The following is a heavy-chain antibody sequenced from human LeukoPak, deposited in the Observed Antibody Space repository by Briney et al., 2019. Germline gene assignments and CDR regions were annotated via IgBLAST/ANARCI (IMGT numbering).Heavy chain of an antibody. CDR2: ISGIGGST. CDR3: ANRITMVRGVILSYGMDV. D-gene: IGHD3-10*01. Sequence: GGSLRLSCAASGFTFSSYAMSWVRQAPGKGLEWVSAISGIGGSTYYADSVKGRFTISRDNSKNTLYLQMNSLRAEDTAVYYCANRITMVRGVILSYGMDVWGKGTTVTVSS. J-gene: IGHJ6*04. CDR1: GFTFSSYA. V-gene: IGHV3-23*01.